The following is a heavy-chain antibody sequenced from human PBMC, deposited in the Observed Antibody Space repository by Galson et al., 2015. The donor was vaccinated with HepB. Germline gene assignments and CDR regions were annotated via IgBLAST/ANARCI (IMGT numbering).Heavy chain of an antibody. J-gene: IGHJ6*02. Sequence: SVKVSCKASGYTFTSYYMHWVRQAPGQGLEWMGIINPSGGSTSYAQKFPGRVTMTRDTSTSTVYMELSSLRSEDTAVYYCARETVAARRLSYYYYGMDVWGQGTTVTVSS. V-gene: IGHV1-46*01. CDR3: ARETVAARRLSYYYYGMDV. CDR1: GYTFTSYY. D-gene: IGHD6-6*01. CDR2: INPSGGST.